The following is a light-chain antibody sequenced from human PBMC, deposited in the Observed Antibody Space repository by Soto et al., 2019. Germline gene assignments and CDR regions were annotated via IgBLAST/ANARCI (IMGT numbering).Light chain of an antibody. CDR3: CSYAGSNSAV. Sequence: QSALTQPASVSGSPGQSITISCTGTSSDVGSYNLVSWYQQHPGKAPKLMIYEGSKRPSGVSNRFSGSKSGNTASLTISGLQAEEEADYYCCSYAGSNSAVFGGGTQLTVL. J-gene: IGLJ7*01. V-gene: IGLV2-23*01. CDR1: SSDVGSYNL. CDR2: EGS.